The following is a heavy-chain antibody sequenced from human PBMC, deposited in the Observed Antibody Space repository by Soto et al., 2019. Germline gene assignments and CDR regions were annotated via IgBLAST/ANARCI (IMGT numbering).Heavy chain of an antibody. J-gene: IGHJ4*01. CDR1: GFSLSTRDVG. V-gene: IGHV2-5*02. CDR3: AHCRGGVASF. CDR2: IYWDDDK. D-gene: IGHD3-16*01. Sequence: QITLNESGPTLVKPTQTLTLTCTFSGFSLSTRDVGVGWIRQPPGKALEWLGVIYWDDDKSYSPSLKSRLTSTKYTSKHQVVLRMTKMYPVDTATYYCAHCRGGVASFWGQGTLVTVSS.